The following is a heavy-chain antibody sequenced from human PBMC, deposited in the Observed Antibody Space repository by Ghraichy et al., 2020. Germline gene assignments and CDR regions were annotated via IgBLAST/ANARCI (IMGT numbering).Heavy chain of an antibody. CDR1: GFTFSSYA. D-gene: IGHD5-12*01. J-gene: IGHJ4*02. CDR2: MSYDGSMK. CDR3: AKGYIGYDFSYFDY. Sequence: GGSLRLSCAASGFTFSSYAMHWVRQAPGKGPEWVAVMSYDGSMKYYADSVKGRFTISRDNSKNTLYLQMNSLRAEDTAVYYCAKGYIGYDFSYFDYWGQGTLVTVSS. V-gene: IGHV3-30*18.